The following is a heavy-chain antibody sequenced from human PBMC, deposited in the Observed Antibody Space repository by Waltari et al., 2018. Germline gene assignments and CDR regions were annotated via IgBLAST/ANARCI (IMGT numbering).Heavy chain of an antibody. D-gene: IGHD5-18*01. CDR2: INSDGSST. CDR1: GFTFSTYG. V-gene: IGHV3-74*01. CDR3: ARDGYSYGLGTFDI. Sequence: EVQLVESGGGSVQPGGSLRPSCTASGFTFSTYGMHGVRPAPGKGLVGVSGINSDGSSTSYADSVKGRFTISRDNAKNTLYLQMNSLRAEDTAVYYCARDGYSYGLGTFDIWGQGTMVTVSS. J-gene: IGHJ3*02.